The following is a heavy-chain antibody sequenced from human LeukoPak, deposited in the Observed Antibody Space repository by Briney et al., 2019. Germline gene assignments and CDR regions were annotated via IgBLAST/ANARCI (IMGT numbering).Heavy chain of an antibody. CDR2: IYTCGRT. V-gene: IGHV4-4*07. D-gene: IGHD2-2*01. Sequence: SETLSLICTVFGGYINRYYWSWIPQPAGKGLEGVGRIYTCGRTNHKPSLQTRVTMSVDTSKNQFSLKLSSVPAADTAVYYCARLAGYCSSTSCLQYYYYYMDVWGKGTTVTVSS. CDR1: GGYINRYY. CDR3: ARLAGYCSSTSCLQYYYYYMDV. J-gene: IGHJ6*03.